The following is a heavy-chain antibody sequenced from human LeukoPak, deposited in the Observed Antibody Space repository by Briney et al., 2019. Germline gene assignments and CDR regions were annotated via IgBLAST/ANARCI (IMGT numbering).Heavy chain of an antibody. V-gene: IGHV3-23*01. CDR2: VSSSGETT. CDR1: GFSFSTYG. Sequence: GGSLRLSCAGSGFSFSTYGMTWVRQAPGKGLEWVSSVSSSGETTYYADSVEGRFTISRDNSKNTLYLQMNSLRAEDTAVYYCAKDSSRETIFGVVILDYWGQGTLVTVSS. D-gene: IGHD3-3*01. J-gene: IGHJ4*02. CDR3: AKDSSRETIFGVVILDY.